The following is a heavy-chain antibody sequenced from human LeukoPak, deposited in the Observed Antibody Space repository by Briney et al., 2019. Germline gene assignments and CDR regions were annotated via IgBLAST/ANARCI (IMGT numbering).Heavy chain of an antibody. D-gene: IGHD6-19*01. Sequence: PGRSLRLSCAASGFTFSSYAMHWVRQAPGKGLEWVAVISYDGSNKYYADSVKGRFTISRDNSKNTLYLQMNSLRAEDTAVYYCARDSIPEIAVADRGMSFDYWGQGTLVTVSS. CDR1: GFTFSSYA. V-gene: IGHV3-30-3*01. J-gene: IGHJ4*02. CDR2: ISYDGSNK. CDR3: ARDSIPEIAVADRGMSFDY.